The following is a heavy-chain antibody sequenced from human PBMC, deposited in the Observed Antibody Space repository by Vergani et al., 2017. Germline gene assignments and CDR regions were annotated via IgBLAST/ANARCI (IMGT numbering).Heavy chain of an antibody. V-gene: IGHV4-59*12. Sequence: QVQLQESGPGLVKPSETLSLTCTVSGGSISSYYWSWIRQPPGKGLEWIGYIYYSGSTNYNPSLKSRVTISVDTSKNQFSLKLSSVTAADTAVYYCARGRGGVTMVRGVIVRGYGMDVWGQGTTVTVSS. CDR3: ARGRGGVTMVRGVIVRGYGMDV. D-gene: IGHD3-10*01. CDR1: GGSISSYY. J-gene: IGHJ6*02. CDR2: IYYSGST.